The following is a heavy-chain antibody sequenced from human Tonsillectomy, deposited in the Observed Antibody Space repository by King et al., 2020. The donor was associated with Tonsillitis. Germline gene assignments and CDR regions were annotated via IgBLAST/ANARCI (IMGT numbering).Heavy chain of an antibody. V-gene: IGHV3-11*01. CDR3: ARVPMITFGGVIVLQQLYGMDV. CDR1: GFTFNDYY. J-gene: IGHJ6*02. CDR2: ISSSGSTI. D-gene: IGHD3-16*02. Sequence: QVQLVESGGGLVKPGGSLRLSCAASGFTFNDYYMSWIRQAPGKGLEWVSYISSSGSTIYYADSVKGRFTISRDNAKNSLYLQMNSLRAEDTAVYYCARVPMITFGGVIVLQQLYGMDVWGQGTTVTVSS.